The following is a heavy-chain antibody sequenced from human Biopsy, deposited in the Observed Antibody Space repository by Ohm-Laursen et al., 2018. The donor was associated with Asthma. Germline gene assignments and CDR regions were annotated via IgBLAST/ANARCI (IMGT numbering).Heavy chain of an antibody. CDR3: ARAVDYSHYYGIDV. D-gene: IGHD3-10*01. CDR2: ISVYNGNK. J-gene: IGHJ6*02. Sequence: ASVKVSCNTSGYTFNSAGITWVRQAPGQGLEWMGWISVYNGNKKVKQKLQDRVTMITDTSTSTAYMELRSLRSDDTAVYFCARAVDYSHYYGIDVWGQGTTVTVS. CDR1: GYTFNSAG. V-gene: IGHV1-18*01.